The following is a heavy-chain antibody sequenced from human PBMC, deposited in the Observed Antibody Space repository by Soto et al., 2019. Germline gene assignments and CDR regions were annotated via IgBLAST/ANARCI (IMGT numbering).Heavy chain of an antibody. CDR2: ISYDGNNK. CDR3: ARDLIKTVAATGPFEY. D-gene: IGHD2-15*01. J-gene: IGHJ4*02. V-gene: IGHV3-30-3*01. CDR1: GFTFSSYA. Sequence: GSLRLSGAASGFTFSSYAMHWVRQAPGKGLEWVAVISYDGNNKYYADSVKGRFTISRDNSKNTLYLQMNSLRAEDTAVYYCARDLIKTVAATGPFEYWGQGTLVTVS.